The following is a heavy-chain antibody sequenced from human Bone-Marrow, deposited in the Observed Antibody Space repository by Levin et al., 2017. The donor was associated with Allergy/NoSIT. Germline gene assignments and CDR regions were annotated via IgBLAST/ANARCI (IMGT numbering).Heavy chain of an antibody. J-gene: IGHJ6*03. CDR3: GRHYYYYIDI. CDR2: IHHSGGT. V-gene: IGHV4-4*02. D-gene: IGHD1-1*01. Sequence: PSETLSLTCFVSGGSVSDDNWWGWVRQSPGKGLEWLAEIHHSGGTNYNPSLKSRVSMSVDKSTNQFSLNVYSVTAADTAVYFCGRHYYYYIDIWGNGTTVTVS. CDR1: GGSVSDDNW.